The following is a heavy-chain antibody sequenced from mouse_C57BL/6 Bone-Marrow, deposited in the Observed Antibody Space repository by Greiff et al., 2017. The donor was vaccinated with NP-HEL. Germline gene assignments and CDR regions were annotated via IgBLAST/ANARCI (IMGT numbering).Heavy chain of an antibody. J-gene: IGHJ1*03. Sequence: QVQLQQPGAELVRPGTSVKLSCKASGYTFTSYWMHWVKQRPGQGLEWIGVIDPSDSYTNYNQKFKGKATLTVDTSSSPAYMQLSSLTSEDSAVYYCAVNWDWYFDVWGTGTTVTVSS. D-gene: IGHD4-1*01. V-gene: IGHV1-59*01. CDR1: GYTFTSYW. CDR3: AVNWDWYFDV. CDR2: IDPSDSYT.